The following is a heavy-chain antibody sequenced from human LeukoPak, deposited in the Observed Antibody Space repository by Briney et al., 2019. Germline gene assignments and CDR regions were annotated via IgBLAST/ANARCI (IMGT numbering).Heavy chain of an antibody. CDR3: ARHNYDFWSGYYTAWFDP. CDR1: GYSISSGYY. D-gene: IGHD3-3*01. J-gene: IGHJ5*02. CDR2: IYHSGST. Sequence: PSETLSLTCAVSGYSISSGYYWGWIRQPPGKGLEWIGSIYHSGSTYYNPSLKSRVTISVDTSKNQFSLKLSSVTAADTAVYYCARHNYDFWSGYYTAWFDPWGQGALVTVSS. V-gene: IGHV4-38-2*01.